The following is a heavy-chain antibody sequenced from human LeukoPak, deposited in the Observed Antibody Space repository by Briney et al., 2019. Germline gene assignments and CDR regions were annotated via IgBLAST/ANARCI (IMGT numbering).Heavy chain of an antibody. Sequence: SETLSLTCSVFADSMNNYYWTWIRQPPGKGLEWVGNMHPGGTTKFHPSLEGRVTMSIDTSNKQFSLRLRSVTAADTATYYCAKSGSLFGRFLDHWGPGALVIVSS. V-gene: IGHV4-59*01. CDR2: MHPGGTT. CDR1: ADSMNNYY. J-gene: IGHJ4*02. D-gene: IGHD3-10*02. CDR3: AKSGSLFGRFLDH.